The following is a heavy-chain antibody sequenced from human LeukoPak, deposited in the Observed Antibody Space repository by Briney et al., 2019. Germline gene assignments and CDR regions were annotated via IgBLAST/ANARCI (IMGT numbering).Heavy chain of an antibody. CDR3: ARGGAMVRGVSPLDY. CDR2: ISSSGNYI. D-gene: IGHD3-10*01. CDR1: GFTFSSHT. V-gene: IGHV3-21*01. Sequence: GGSLRLSCAASGFTFSSHTMNWDRQAPGKGLEWVSSISSSGNYIYYADSVKGRFTISRDNAKNSLYLQMNSLRAEDTAVYYCARGGAMVRGVSPLDYWGQGTLVTVSS. J-gene: IGHJ4*02.